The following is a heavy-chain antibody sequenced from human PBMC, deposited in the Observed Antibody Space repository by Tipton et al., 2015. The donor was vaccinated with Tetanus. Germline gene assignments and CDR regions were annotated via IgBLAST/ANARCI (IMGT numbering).Heavy chain of an antibody. CDR1: GFTFSSYG. V-gene: IGHV3-33*01. J-gene: IGHJ4*02. CDR3: ARAGGKWFGEFEFDY. CDR2: IWYDGSNK. Sequence: SLRLSCAASGFTFSSYGMHWVRQAPGKGLEWVAVIWYDGSNKYYADSVKGRFTISRDNSKNTLYLQMNSLRAEDTAVYYCARAGGKWFGEFEFDYWGQGTLVTVSS. D-gene: IGHD3-10*01.